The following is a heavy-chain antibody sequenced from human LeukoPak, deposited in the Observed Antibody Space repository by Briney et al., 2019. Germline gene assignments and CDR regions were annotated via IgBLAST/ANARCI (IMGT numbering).Heavy chain of an antibody. J-gene: IGHJ4*02. CDR1: GFTFSSYS. CDR3: ARLVSRIALAGADY. D-gene: IGHD6-19*01. CDR2: ISSSSTYI. Sequence: GGSLRLSCAASGFTFSSYSMNWVRQAPGKGLEWVSSISSSSTYIYYADSVKGRFTVSRDSAENSLYLQMNSLRAEDTAVYYCARLVSRIALAGADYWGQGTLVTVSS. V-gene: IGHV3-21*06.